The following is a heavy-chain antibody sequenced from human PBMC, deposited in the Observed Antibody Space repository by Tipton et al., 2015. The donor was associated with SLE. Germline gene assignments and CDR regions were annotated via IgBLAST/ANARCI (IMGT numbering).Heavy chain of an antibody. J-gene: IGHJ3*02. CDR2: IYYSGTT. CDR1: GGSISRHY. V-gene: IGHV4-59*11. D-gene: IGHD5-24*01. CDR3: ARNPFVEMATIDAFDI. Sequence: TLSLTCTVSGGSISRHYWSCIRQPPGKGREYIGYIYYSGTTNYDPSLKSRVTISVDTSKNQFSLKLTSVTAADTAVYYCARNPFVEMATIDAFDIWGQGTMVTVSS.